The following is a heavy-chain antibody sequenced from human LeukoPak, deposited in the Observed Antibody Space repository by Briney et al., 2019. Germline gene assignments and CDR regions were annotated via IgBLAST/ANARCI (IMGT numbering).Heavy chain of an antibody. V-gene: IGHV4-30-2*01. CDR1: GGSISSGGYS. D-gene: IGHD3-22*01. CDR3: ARGRITMIVVVTHFDH. CDR2: IYHSGST. J-gene: IGHJ4*02. Sequence: SQTLSLTCAVSGGSISSGGYSWSWIRQPPGKGLEWIGYIYHSGSTYYNPSLKSRVTISVDRSKNQFSLKLSSVTAADTAVYYCARGRITMIVVVTHFDHWGQGTLVTVSS.